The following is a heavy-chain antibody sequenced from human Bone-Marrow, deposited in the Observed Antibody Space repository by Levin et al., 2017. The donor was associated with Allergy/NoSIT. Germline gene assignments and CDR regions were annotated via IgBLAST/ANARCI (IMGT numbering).Heavy chain of an antibody. V-gene: IGHV3-7*01. CDR3: ARIYDSTGYYSGIGTFDM. Sequence: GESLKISCVATAFTFDAYWMTWVRQAPGKGLEWVANIHLDGSEKYYVDSVKGRFTIFRDNAKNSLYLQMNSLRAEDTAVYYCARIYDSTGYYSGIGTFDMWGRGTMVTVSS. CDR1: AFTFDAYW. D-gene: IGHD3-22*01. J-gene: IGHJ3*02. CDR2: IHLDGSEK.